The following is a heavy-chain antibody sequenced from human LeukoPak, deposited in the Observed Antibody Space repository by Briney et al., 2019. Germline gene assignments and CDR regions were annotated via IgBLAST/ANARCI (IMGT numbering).Heavy chain of an antibody. Sequence: GGSLRLSCAASGFTFSNYAINWVRQAPGKGREWVSAISGSGDRTFYADSVRGRFTISRDNSKNILYLQMNSLRAEDTALYYCAKDDGGLCSRTSCGDALDIWGQGTMLPVSS. CDR2: ISGSGDRT. CDR1: GFTFSNYA. CDR3: AKDDGGLCSRTSCGDALDI. D-gene: IGHD2-2*01. V-gene: IGHV3-23*01. J-gene: IGHJ3*02.